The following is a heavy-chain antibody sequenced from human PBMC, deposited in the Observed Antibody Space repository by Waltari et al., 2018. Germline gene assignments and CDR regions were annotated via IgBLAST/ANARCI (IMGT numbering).Heavy chain of an antibody. CDR3: ARYTLAMVQGVIDY. J-gene: IGHJ4*02. D-gene: IGHD3-10*01. Sequence: QLQLQESGPGLVKPSETLSLTCTVSGGSISSSSYYWGWIRQPPGKGLEWIGSIYYSGSTYYNPSLKRRGTISVDTSKNQFALKLSSVTAADTAVYYCARYTLAMVQGVIDYWGQGTLVTVSS. CDR2: IYYSGST. CDR1: GGSISSSSYY. V-gene: IGHV4-39*07.